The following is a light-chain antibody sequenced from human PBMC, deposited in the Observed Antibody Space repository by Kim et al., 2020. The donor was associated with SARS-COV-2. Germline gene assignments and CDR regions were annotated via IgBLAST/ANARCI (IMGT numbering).Light chain of an antibody. Sequence: APGQTARISCGGDNIGRKSAPWYQQKPGQAPVLVVHDDTDRPSGVPERFAGSNSGNTATLTITRAEAGDEADYYCQVWDASSDQVVFGGGTQLTVL. J-gene: IGLJ2*01. CDR3: QVWDASSDQVV. V-gene: IGLV3-21*02. CDR1: NIGRKS. CDR2: DDT.